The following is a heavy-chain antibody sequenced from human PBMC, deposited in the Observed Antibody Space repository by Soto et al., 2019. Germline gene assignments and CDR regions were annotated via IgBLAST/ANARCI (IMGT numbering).Heavy chain of an antibody. D-gene: IGHD3-22*01. J-gene: IGHJ3*02. CDR3: ARDYYYDSSGSDSNNAFDI. CDR1: GGTFSSYA. CDR2: IIPIFGTA. V-gene: IGHV1-69*13. Sequence: SVKVSCKASGGTFSSYAISWVRQAPGQGLEWMGGIIPIFGTANYAQKFQGRVTITADESTSTAYMELSSLRSEDTAVYYCARDYYYDSSGSDSNNAFDIWGPGTMVTISS.